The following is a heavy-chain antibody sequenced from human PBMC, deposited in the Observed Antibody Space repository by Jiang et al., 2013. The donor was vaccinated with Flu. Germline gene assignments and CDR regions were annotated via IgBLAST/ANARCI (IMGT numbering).Heavy chain of an antibody. CDR1: RDSITNYY. J-gene: IGHJ4*02. CDR2: IYYSGDT. Sequence: PGLVKPSETLSLTCTVSRDSITNYYWNWIRQPPGKGLEWIGYIYYSGDTNYNPSLKSRLSISLDTSKKHFSLELTSVTAADTAVYYCARARAPEVAAYYFDYWGQGMLVTVSS. CDR3: ARARAPEVAAYYFDY. D-gene: IGHD6-13*01. V-gene: IGHV4-59*01.